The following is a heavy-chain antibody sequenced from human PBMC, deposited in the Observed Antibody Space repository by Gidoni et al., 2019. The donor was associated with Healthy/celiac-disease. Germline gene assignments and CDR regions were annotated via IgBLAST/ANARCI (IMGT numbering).Heavy chain of an antibody. Sequence: QVQLVESGGGVVQPGRSLRLSCAASGLPFSRYAMHWVRQAPGKGLELVAVISYDGSNKYYADSVKGRFTISRDNSKNTLYLQMNSLRAEDTAVYYCARDADVDTADAPLDYWGQGTLVTVSS. J-gene: IGHJ4*02. CDR3: ARDADVDTADAPLDY. CDR2: ISYDGSNK. V-gene: IGHV3-30*01. D-gene: IGHD5-18*01. CDR1: GLPFSRYA.